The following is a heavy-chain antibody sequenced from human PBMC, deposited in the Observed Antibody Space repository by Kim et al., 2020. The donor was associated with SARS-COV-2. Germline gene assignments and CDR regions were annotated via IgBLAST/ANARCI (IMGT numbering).Heavy chain of an antibody. CDR1: GGSFRRYY. Sequence: SETLSLTCIVSGGSFRRYYRSWIRQSPGKGLEWIGYIYSSGTTNYNPALRSRVTISVDMSKNQFSLNLKSVSAADTAVYYCASGGYSSGWFKWFESWGQGTLVTVSP. J-gene: IGHJ5*01. V-gene: IGHV4-59*01. CDR3: ASGGYSSGWFKWFES. D-gene: IGHD6-19*01. CDR2: IYSSGTT.